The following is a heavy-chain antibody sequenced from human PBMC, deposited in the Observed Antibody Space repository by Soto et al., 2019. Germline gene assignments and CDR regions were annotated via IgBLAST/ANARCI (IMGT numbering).Heavy chain of an antibody. CDR2: ISYDGSNK. CDR3: AKDLYSDIVLVGEDYGIDV. D-gene: IGHD2-8*01. V-gene: IGHV3-30*18. CDR1: GFTFSSYG. Sequence: GGSLRLSCAASGFTFSSYGMHWVRQAPGKGLEWVAVISYDGSNKYYADSVKGRFTISRDNSKNTLYLQMNSLRAEDTAVYYCAKDLYSDIVLVGEDYGIDVWGQGTTVTVYS. J-gene: IGHJ6*02.